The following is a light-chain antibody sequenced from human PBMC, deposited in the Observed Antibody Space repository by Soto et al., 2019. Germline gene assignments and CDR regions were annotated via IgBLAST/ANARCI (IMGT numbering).Light chain of an antibody. CDR3: SSYAGSNTYV. Sequence: QSVLTQPPSASGSPGQSVTISCTGTSSDVGAYNYVSWYQQHPGKAPKLMIYEVSKRTSGVPDRFSGSKSGNTASLTVSGLQAEDETDYYCSSYAGSNTYVFGTGTKVTVL. J-gene: IGLJ1*01. V-gene: IGLV2-8*01. CDR2: EVS. CDR1: SSDVGAYNY.